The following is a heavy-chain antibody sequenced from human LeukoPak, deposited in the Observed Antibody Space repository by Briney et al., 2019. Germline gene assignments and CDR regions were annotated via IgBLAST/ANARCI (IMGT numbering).Heavy chain of an antibody. CDR2: ISSSGSTI. J-gene: IGHJ4*02. CDR3: ARDHPRKDYGDY. CDR1: GFTFSSYE. V-gene: IGHV3-48*03. Sequence: GGSLRLPCAASGFTFSSYEMNWVRQAPGKGLEWVSYISSSGSTIYYADSVKGRFTISRDNAKNSLYLQMNSLRAEDTAVYYCARDHPRKDYGDYWGQGTLVTVSS.